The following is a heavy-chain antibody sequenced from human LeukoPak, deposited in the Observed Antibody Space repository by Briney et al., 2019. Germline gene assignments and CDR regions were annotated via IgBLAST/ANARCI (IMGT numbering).Heavy chain of an antibody. V-gene: IGHV3-11*04. Sequence: LSLTCTVSGGSISSSSYYWGWIRQPPGKGLEWVSYISSSGSTIYYADSVKGRFTISRDDAKNSLSLQMNSLRAEDTATYYCARIQLYHGDFDSWGQGTLVTVSS. CDR3: ARIQLYHGDFDS. D-gene: IGHD1-1*01. CDR2: ISSSGSTI. J-gene: IGHJ4*02. CDR1: GGSISSSSYY.